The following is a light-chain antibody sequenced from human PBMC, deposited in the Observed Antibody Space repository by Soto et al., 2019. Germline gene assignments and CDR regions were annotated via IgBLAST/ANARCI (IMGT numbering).Light chain of an antibody. Sequence: QSVLTQPPSASGTPGQRVTISCSGSRSNIGSNTVNWYQQLPGTAPKLLVYGNNQRPSGVPDRFSASKSGTSASLAISGLQSEDEADYYCAAWDDSLNGRVFGTGTKLTVL. V-gene: IGLV1-44*01. CDR3: AAWDDSLNGRV. J-gene: IGLJ1*01. CDR2: GNN. CDR1: RSNIGSNT.